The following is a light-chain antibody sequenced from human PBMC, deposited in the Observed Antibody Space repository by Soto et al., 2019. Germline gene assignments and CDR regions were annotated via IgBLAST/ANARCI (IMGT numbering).Light chain of an antibody. CDR3: SSWTSSATQV. J-gene: IGLJ3*02. Sequence: QSVLTQPPSVSGAPGQRVTISCTGSSSNIGAGYDVHWYQQHPGKAPKLIIYEVNNRPSGVSNRFSGSKSGNTASLTISGLQAEDEADYYCSSWTSSATQVLGGGTKVTVL. V-gene: IGLV1-40*01. CDR1: SSNIGAGYD. CDR2: EVN.